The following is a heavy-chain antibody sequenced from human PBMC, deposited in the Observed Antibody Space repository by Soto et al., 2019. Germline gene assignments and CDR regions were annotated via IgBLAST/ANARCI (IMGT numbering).Heavy chain of an antibody. CDR2: IWYDGSNK. Sequence: GGSLRLSCAASGVTFSSYGMHWVRQAPGKGLEWVAVIWYDGSNKYYADSVKGRFTISRDNSKNTLYLQMNSLRAEDTAVYYCARDSGYDRSNDYWGQGTLVTVSS. CDR1: GVTFSSYG. V-gene: IGHV3-33*01. J-gene: IGHJ4*02. CDR3: ARDSGYDRSNDY. D-gene: IGHD5-12*01.